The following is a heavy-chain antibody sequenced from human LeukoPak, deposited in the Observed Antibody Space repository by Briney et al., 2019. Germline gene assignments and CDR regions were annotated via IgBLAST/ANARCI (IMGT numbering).Heavy chain of an antibody. D-gene: IGHD5-18*01. V-gene: IGHV4-39*01. CDR1: GASIRSGRNY. J-gene: IGHJ4*02. CDR2: IYYSGSS. CDR3: ARHVSGSAMMHYFDY. Sequence: SETLSLTCNVSGASIRSGRNYWGWIRQSPGKGLEWIGSIYYSGSSSYNPSLQRRVSISVDTSKNHISLKVFPLTAADTALYYCARHVSGSAMMHYFDYWGQGNLVTVSS.